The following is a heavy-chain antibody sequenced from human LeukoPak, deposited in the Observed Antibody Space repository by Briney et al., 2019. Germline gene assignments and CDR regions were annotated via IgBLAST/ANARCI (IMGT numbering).Heavy chain of an antibody. J-gene: IGHJ6*02. CDR1: RFTFSGYF. CDR2: ISGSGGNT. CDR3: ATYIQRPPGMDV. Sequence: GGSLRLSCAASRFTFSGYFMSWVRQAPGKGLEWVSDISGSGGNTYYADSVKGRFTISRDNSKNTVYLLMNSLRAEDTPLYFCATYIQRPPGMDVWGQGATVTVSS. D-gene: IGHD2-15*01. V-gene: IGHV3-23*01.